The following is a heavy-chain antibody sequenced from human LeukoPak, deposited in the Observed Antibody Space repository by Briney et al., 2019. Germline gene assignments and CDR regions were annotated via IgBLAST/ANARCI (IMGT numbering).Heavy chain of an antibody. CDR2: IYTSGST. Sequence: SQTLSLTCTVSGGSISSGSYYWSWIRQPAGKGLEWIVRIYTSGSTNYNPSLKSRVTISVDTSKNQFSLKLSSVTAADTAVYYCARDHGGYPNWFDPWGQGTLVAVSS. J-gene: IGHJ5*02. V-gene: IGHV4-61*02. D-gene: IGHD5-18*01. CDR3: ARDHGGYPNWFDP. CDR1: GGSISSGSYY.